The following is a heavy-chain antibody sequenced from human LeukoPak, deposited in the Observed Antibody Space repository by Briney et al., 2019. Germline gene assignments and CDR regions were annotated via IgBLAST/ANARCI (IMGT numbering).Heavy chain of an antibody. CDR3: ARGYDCGGDCYSRWYFDL. V-gene: IGHV4-61*02. D-gene: IGHD2-21*01. CDR2: IYTSGTT. Sequence: NASETLSLTCTVSGGSISSGSYYWSWIRQPAGKGLECIGRIYTSGTTNYNPSLKSRVTISVDTSKKEFSLKLTSLTAADTAVYYCARGYDCGGDCYSRWYFDLWGRGTLVSVSS. J-gene: IGHJ2*01. CDR1: GGSISSGSYY.